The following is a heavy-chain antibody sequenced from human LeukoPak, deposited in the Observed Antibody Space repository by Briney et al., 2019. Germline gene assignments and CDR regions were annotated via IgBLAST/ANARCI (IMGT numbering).Heavy chain of an antibody. Sequence: SETLSLTCTVSGGSISSFYWRWIRQPPGKGLEWIGYIYYSGSTNYNPSLKSRVTISVDTSKNQFSLKQSSVTAADTAVYYCARAYYYGSGSSLNYYYYYMDVWGKGTTVTVSS. V-gene: IGHV4-59*01. CDR1: GGSISSFY. CDR3: ARAYYYGSGSSLNYYYYYMDV. CDR2: IYYSGST. J-gene: IGHJ6*03. D-gene: IGHD3-10*01.